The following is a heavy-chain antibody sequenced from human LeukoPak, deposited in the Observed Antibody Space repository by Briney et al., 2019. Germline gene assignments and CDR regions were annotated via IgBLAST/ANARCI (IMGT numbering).Heavy chain of an antibody. J-gene: IGHJ4*02. CDR3: AKPSSTGWYVDS. Sequence: PGGSLRLSCAASGFTFSSYAMSWVRQAPGKGLEWVSEITSRGSNTYYADSVKGRLAISGDNSKKTLYLQMNSLRAEDTAIYYCAKPSSTGWYVDSWGQGTLVTVSS. V-gene: IGHV3-23*01. CDR2: ITSRGSNT. D-gene: IGHD6-19*01. CDR1: GFTFSSYA.